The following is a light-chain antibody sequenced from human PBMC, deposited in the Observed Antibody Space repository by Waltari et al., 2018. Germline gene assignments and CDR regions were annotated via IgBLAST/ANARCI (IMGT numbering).Light chain of an antibody. Sequence: DIKVTQSPSSLSASVGDRVITTCRASQDISNDLAWYQQNPAETPKLLIYETSILKTGTPSRFSGSGSGTDVTLTISSLQSEDFATYYCQHYYSSPLNFGGGTKVDIK. J-gene: IGKJ4*01. CDR2: ETS. CDR1: QDISND. V-gene: IGKV1-27*01. CDR3: QHYYSSPLN.